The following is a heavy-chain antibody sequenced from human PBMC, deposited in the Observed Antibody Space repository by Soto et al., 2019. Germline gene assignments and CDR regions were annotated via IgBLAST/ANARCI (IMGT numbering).Heavy chain of an antibody. D-gene: IGHD2-15*01. CDR1: EFTFSSSE. CDR2: IHPGGQTI. V-gene: IGHV3-48*03. Sequence: GGPLSHSCTASEFTFSSSEMYWVRQAPGKGLEWISYIHPGGQTIFYAESVKGRFTISRDNAKHSVYLQMNSLRAEDTAVYYCARRGSRWGRGTKVTVSS. J-gene: IGHJ3*01. CDR3: ARRGSR.